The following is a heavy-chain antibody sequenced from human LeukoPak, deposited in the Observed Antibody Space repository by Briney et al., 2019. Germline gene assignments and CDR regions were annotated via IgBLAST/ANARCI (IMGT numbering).Heavy chain of an antibody. J-gene: IGHJ4*02. V-gene: IGHV3-23*01. CDR1: GFTFSSYA. CDR2: ISDSGGWT. CDR3: AGGQWLPDY. D-gene: IGHD6-19*01. Sequence: GGSLRLSCAASGFTFSSYAMHWVPQAPGKGLEWVSGISDSGGWTYYADSVQGRFTISRDNSKNTLCLQRNSLRVKDTAIYYCAGGQWLPDYWGQGTLVTVSS.